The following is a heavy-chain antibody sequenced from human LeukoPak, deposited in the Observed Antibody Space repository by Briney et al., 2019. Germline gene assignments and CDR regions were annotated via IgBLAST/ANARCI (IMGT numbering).Heavy chain of an antibody. V-gene: IGHV3-23*01. CDR1: GFTFSSHA. Sequence: GGSLRLSCAASGFTFSSHAMSWVRQAPGKGLEWVSGIRGSGGSTYYADSVKGRFTISRDNSKNTLYLQLNNLRAEDTAVYYCAKAERKFRRYSGSEPYYRQGGLDFWGQGTLVTVSS. CDR2: IRGSGGST. D-gene: IGHD3-10*01. CDR3: AKAERKFRRYSGSEPYYRQGGLDF. J-gene: IGHJ4*02.